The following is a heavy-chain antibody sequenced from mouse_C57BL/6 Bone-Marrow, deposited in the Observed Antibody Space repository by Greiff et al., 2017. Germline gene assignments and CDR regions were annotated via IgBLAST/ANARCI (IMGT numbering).Heavy chain of an antibody. D-gene: IGHD1-1*01. CDR3: TSITAVAFYAMDY. CDR1: GFNFKDDY. V-gene: IGHV14-4*01. CDR2: IDPENGDT. J-gene: IGHJ4*01. Sequence: VQLKESGAELVRPGASVKLSCTASGFNFKDDYMHWVKQRPEQGLEWIGWIDPENGDTEYASKFQGKATITADTSSNTAYLQLSSLTSEDTAVYYCTSITAVAFYAMDYWGQGTSVTVSS.